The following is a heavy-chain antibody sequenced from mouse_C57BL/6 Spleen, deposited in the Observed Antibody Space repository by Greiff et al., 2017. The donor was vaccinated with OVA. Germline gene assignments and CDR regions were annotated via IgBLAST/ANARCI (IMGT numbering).Heavy chain of an antibody. CDR1: GFTFSSYA. CDR2: ISDGGSYT. J-gene: IGHJ1*03. D-gene: IGHD2-3*01. Sequence: EVQLVESGGGLVKPGGSLKLSCAASGFTFSSYAMSWVRQTPEKRLEWVATISDGGSYTYYPDNVKGRFTISRDNAKNNLYLQMSHLKSEDTAMYYCARDHGYYPYWYFDVWGTGTTVTVSS. V-gene: IGHV5-4*01. CDR3: ARDHGYYPYWYFDV.